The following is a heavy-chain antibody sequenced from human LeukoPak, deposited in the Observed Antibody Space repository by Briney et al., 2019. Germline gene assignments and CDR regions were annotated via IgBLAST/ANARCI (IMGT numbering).Heavy chain of an antibody. D-gene: IGHD2-2*01. CDR1: GFTFSSYA. J-gene: IGHJ4*02. CDR2: VSGSGGNT. Sequence: GGSLRLSCAASGFTFSSYAMTWVRQAPGKGLEWVSGVSGSGGNTYYADSVKGRFTISRDNSKNTLYLQMNSLRADDTAVYYCAKARRGRCSGISCYPFDYWGQGTLVTVSS. CDR3: AKARRGRCSGISCYPFDY. V-gene: IGHV3-23*01.